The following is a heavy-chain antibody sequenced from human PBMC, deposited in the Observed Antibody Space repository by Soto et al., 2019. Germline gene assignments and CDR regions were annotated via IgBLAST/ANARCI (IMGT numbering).Heavy chain of an antibody. Sequence: WIRQPPGKALEWLALIYWDDDKRYSPSLKSRLTITKDTSKNQVVLTMTNMDPVDTATYFCARSYSSGWSFDYWGQGTLVTVSS. CDR2: IYWDDDK. D-gene: IGHD6-19*01. V-gene: IGHV2-5*02. J-gene: IGHJ4*02. CDR3: ARSYSSGWSFDY.